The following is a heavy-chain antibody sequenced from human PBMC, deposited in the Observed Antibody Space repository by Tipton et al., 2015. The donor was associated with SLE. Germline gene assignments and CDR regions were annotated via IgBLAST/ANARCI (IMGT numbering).Heavy chain of an antibody. D-gene: IGHD1-26*01. Sequence: TLSLTCTVSGDSVTTYYWSWIRQPPGKGLEWIGYIYYTGSTNYNPSLRSRVTMSVDTSKNQFSLRLTSVTAADTALYYCGRARIGMGYVFDIWGQGTMVTVSS. J-gene: IGHJ3*02. CDR1: GDSVTTYY. CDR3: GRARIGMGYVFDI. CDR2: IYYTGST. V-gene: IGHV4-59*08.